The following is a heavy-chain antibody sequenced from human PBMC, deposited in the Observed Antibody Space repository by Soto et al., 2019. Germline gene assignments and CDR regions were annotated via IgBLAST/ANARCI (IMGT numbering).Heavy chain of an antibody. J-gene: IGHJ4*02. V-gene: IGHV1-18*01. Sequence: QVHLVQSGAEVKKPGASVKVSCKGSGYTFTSYGITWVRQAPGQGLVWMGWISAHKGNTDYAQKLQGRATVTRDTSTSTAYMELRSLRSDDTAVYYCARGRYGDYWGQGALVTVSS. CDR3: ARGRYGDY. CDR1: GYTFTSYG. D-gene: IGHD1-1*01. CDR2: ISAHKGNT.